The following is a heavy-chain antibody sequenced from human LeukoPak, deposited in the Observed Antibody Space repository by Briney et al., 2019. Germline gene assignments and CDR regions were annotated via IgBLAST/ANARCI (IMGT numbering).Heavy chain of an antibody. J-gene: IGHJ4*02. Sequence: ASVRVSCKAFGYTFTNHGISWLRQAPGQGLEWMGWISADNGNTNYAQKFRGRVTMTTDTSTNTAYMEMRSLRSDDTAVYCCARDLHLVEPLVNFDYWGQGTLVTVSA. CDR2: ISADNGNT. CDR1: GYTFTNHG. CDR3: ARDLHLVEPLVNFDY. D-gene: IGHD2-2*01. V-gene: IGHV1-18*01.